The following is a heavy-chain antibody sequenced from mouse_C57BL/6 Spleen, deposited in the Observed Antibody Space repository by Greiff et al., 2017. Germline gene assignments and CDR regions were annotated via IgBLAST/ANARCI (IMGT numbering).Heavy chain of an antibody. CDR1: GYTFTSYW. V-gene: IGHV1-59*01. CDR2: IDPSDSYT. J-gene: IGHJ3*01. Sequence: QVQLQQPGAELVRPGTSVKLSCKASGYTFTSYWMHWVKQRPGQGLEWIGVIDPSDSYTNYNQKFKGKATLTVDTSSSTAYMQLSSLTSEDSAVYYCARKEGYDYAAGFAYWGQGTLVTVSA. CDR3: ARKEGYDYAAGFAY. D-gene: IGHD2-4*01.